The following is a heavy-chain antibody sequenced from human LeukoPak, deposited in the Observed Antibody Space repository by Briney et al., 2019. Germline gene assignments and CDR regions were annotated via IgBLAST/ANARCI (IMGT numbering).Heavy chain of an antibody. Sequence: ASVKVSCXASGYTLTTYGMSWVRQAHGQGLEWMGWISGYNGHTNYAQSLQGRVTMTTDPSTGTAYMELRSMSSDDTAVYYCAGNASGYNFGYFDYWGQGTLVTVSS. V-gene: IGHV1-18*01. J-gene: IGHJ4*02. CDR2: ISGYNGHT. CDR3: AGNASGYNFGYFDY. D-gene: IGHD5-24*01. CDR1: GYTLTTYG.